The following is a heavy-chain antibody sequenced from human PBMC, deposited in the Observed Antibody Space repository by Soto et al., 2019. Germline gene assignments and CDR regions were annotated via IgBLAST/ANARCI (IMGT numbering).Heavy chain of an antibody. J-gene: IGHJ4*02. Sequence: PSETLSLSCAFYGGSFSGYYLSWIRPPPGKGLEWIGEINHSGSTNYNPSLKSRVTISVDTSKNQFSLKLSSVTAADTAVYYCARGGGWNYQGFDYWGQGTLGTV. CDR2: INHSGST. D-gene: IGHD1-7*01. V-gene: IGHV4-34*01. CDR1: GGSFSGYY. CDR3: ARGGGWNYQGFDY.